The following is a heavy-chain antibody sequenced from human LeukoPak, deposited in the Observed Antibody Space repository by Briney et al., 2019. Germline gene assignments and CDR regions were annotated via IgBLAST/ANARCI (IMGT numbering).Heavy chain of an antibody. D-gene: IGHD2-21*02. V-gene: IGHV3-30-3*01. CDR3: ARAYCGGDCYSTYYYYGMDV. CDR2: ISNDGTNK. Sequence: GGSLRLSCAASGFTFSSYAMHWVRQAPGKGLEWVAVISNDGTNKYYADSVKGRFTISRDNSKNTLYLQMNSLRAEDTAVYYCARAYCGGDCYSTYYYYGMDVWGQGTTVTVSS. CDR1: GFTFSSYA. J-gene: IGHJ6*02.